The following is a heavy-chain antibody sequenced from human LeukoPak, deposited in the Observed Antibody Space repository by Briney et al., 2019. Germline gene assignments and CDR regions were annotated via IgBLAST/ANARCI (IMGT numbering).Heavy chain of an antibody. V-gene: IGHV3-23*01. J-gene: IGHJ6*02. Sequence: GGSLRLSCAASGFTFSSYAMSWVRQAPGKGLEWVSAISGSGGSTYYADSVKGRFTISRDNSKNTLYLQMNSLRAEDTAVYYCASSLWFGELYSYGMDVWGQGTTVTVSS. CDR2: ISGSGGST. D-gene: IGHD3-10*01. CDR1: GFTFSSYA. CDR3: ASSLWFGELYSYGMDV.